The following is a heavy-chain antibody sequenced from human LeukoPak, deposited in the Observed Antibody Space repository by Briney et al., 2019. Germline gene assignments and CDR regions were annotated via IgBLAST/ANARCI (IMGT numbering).Heavy chain of an antibody. CDR1: GGSISSNPYY. Sequence: PSETLSLTCTVSGGSISSNPYYWGWIRQPPGKGLEWIGSIYYSGSTYYNPSLKIRVTISIDTSKNQFSLKLRPVTAADTAVYYCAREILYDSTGYYVWGQGTLVTVSS. D-gene: IGHD3-22*01. CDR2: IYYSGST. J-gene: IGHJ4*02. CDR3: AREILYDSTGYYV. V-gene: IGHV4-39*07.